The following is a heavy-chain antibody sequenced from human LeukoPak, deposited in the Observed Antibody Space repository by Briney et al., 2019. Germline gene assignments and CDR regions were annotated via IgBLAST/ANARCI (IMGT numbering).Heavy chain of an antibody. V-gene: IGHV4-39*07. Sequence: SETLSLTCTVSGGSISSSSYYWGWIRQPPGKGLEWIGEINHSGSTNYNPSLKSRVTISVDTSKNQFSLKLSSVTAADTAVYYCARRVVAARAARTYSFDYWGQGTLVTVSS. CDR3: ARRVVAARAARTYSFDY. D-gene: IGHD6-6*01. CDR1: GGSISSSSYY. CDR2: INHSGST. J-gene: IGHJ4*02.